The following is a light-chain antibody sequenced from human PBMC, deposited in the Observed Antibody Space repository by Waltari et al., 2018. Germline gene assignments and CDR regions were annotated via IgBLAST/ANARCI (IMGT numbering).Light chain of an antibody. CDR1: QSIGIW. J-gene: IGKJ3*01. CDR2: QAS. Sequence: DIQMTQSPSTLSASVGDRVSITCRASQSIGIWLAWYQQKPGKAPKLLIFQASNLESGVPSRFSGSGSGTELALTISSLQPEDFATYFCQQYSSYPFTFGPGTKVDVK. CDR3: QQYSSYPFT. V-gene: IGKV1-5*03.